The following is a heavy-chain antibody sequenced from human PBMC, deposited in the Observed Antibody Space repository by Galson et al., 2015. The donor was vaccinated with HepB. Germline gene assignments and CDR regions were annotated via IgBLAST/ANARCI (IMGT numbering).Heavy chain of an antibody. V-gene: IGHV4-4*02. Sequence: ETLSLTCDVSGDSISSGNWWSWVRQSPGKGLEWIGQITHSGNTNYNPSLLSRVTMSVDMSKDQFSLNLISVTAADTAVYYCARVMLLREALDIWGQGTMVTVSS. CDR2: ITHSGNT. CDR3: ARVMLLREALDI. D-gene: IGHD3-16*01. CDR1: GDSISSGNW. J-gene: IGHJ3*02.